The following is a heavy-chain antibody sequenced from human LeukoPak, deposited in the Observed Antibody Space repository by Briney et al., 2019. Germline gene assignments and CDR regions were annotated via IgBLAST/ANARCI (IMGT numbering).Heavy chain of an antibody. V-gene: IGHV3-64*01. Sequence: PGGSLRLSCVALGFTFSSHAMHWVRQAPGKGLEYVSVVSSNGGTTYYASSVKGRFTISRDNSKNTLYLQMGSLRPEDMSVYYCARASVTSWKYGMDVWGQGTTVTVSS. D-gene: IGHD4-17*01. CDR2: VSSNGGTT. J-gene: IGHJ6*02. CDR1: GFTFSSHA. CDR3: ARASVTSWKYGMDV.